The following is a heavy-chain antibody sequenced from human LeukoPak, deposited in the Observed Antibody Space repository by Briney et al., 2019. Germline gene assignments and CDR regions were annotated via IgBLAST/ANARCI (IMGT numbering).Heavy chain of an antibody. Sequence: PSETLSLTCAVYGGSFSGYYWSWICQPPGKGLEWIGEINHSGSTNYNPSLKSRATISVDTSKNQFSLKLSSVTAADTAVDYCARDFGYTPLSSSWYGIASWGREPWSPSPQ. CDR2: INHSGST. J-gene: IGHJ4*02. CDR3: ARDFGYTPLSSSWYGIAS. CDR1: GGSFSGYY. D-gene: IGHD6-13*01. V-gene: IGHV4-34*01.